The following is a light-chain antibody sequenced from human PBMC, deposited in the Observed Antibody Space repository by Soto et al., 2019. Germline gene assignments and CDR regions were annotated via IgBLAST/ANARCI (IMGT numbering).Light chain of an antibody. CDR2: DVS. V-gene: IGLV2-14*01. CDR3: SSYTSSSTLLNV. CDR1: SSDVGGYNY. J-gene: IGLJ1*01. Sequence: QSALTQPASVSGSPGPSITISCTGTSSDVGGYNYVSWYQQHPGKAPKLMIYDVSNRPSGVSNRFSGSKSGNTASLTISGLQAEDEADYYCSSYTSSSTLLNVFGTGTKLPLL.